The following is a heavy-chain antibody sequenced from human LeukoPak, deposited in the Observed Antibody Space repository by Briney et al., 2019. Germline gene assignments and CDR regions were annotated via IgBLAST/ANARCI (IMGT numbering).Heavy chain of an antibody. D-gene: IGHD1-7*01. V-gene: IGHV4-59*08. Sequence: SETLSLTCTVSGGSTSSYYWSWIRQPPGKGLEWIGYIYYSGSTNYNPSLKSRVTISVDTSKNQFSLKLSSVTAADTAVYYCARPTELRGFDLWGRGTLVTVSS. CDR3: ARPTELRGFDL. CDR1: GGSTSSYY. CDR2: IYYSGST. J-gene: IGHJ2*01.